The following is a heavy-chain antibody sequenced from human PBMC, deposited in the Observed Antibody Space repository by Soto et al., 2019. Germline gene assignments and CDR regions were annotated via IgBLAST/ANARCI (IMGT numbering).Heavy chain of an antibody. Sequence: GGSLRLSCAASGFTFNTYGMHWVRQAPGKGLEWVALISNDGRNKYYADSVKGRFTISRDDSKNTLYLQMDSLRAEDTAVYYCTTDLIPQFSYSGSFDFDYWGQGTLVTVSS. J-gene: IGHJ4*02. CDR1: GFTFNTYG. CDR2: ISNDGRNK. V-gene: IGHV3-30*03. D-gene: IGHD1-26*01. CDR3: TTDLIPQFSYSGSFDFDY.